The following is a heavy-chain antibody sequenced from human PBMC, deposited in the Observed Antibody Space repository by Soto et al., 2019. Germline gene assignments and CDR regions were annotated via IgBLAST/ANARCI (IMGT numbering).Heavy chain of an antibody. V-gene: IGHV1-18*01. J-gene: IGHJ4*02. CDR1: GYTFTSYG. CDR3: AGSPIAARVDGFFY. D-gene: IGHD6-13*01. CDR2: ISAYNGNT. Sequence: ASVKVSCKASGYTFTSYGISWVRQAPGQGLEWMGWISAYNGNTNYAQKLQGRVTMTTDTSTSTAYMELRSLRSDDTAVYYCAGSPIAARVDGFFYWGQGTLVTVSS.